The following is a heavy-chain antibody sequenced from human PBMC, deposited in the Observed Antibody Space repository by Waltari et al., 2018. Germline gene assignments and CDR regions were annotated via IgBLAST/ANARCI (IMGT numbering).Heavy chain of an antibody. Sequence: EVQLVQSGAEVKKTGESLKIHGKDSGYNFSTNWIGWVRQMPGRGLEWMGIIYPDDPEIRYSPSFQGQVTISADRSINTAYLEWRSLKASDTALYFCARQDPKYQYAMAVWGQGTSVTVS. CDR1: GYNFSTNW. V-gene: IGHV5-51*01. D-gene: IGHD2-2*01. CDR3: ARQDPKYQYAMAV. J-gene: IGHJ6*02. CDR2: IYPDDPEI.